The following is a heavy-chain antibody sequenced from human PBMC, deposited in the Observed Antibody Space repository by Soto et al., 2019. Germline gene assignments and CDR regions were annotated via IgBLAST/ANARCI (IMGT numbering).Heavy chain of an antibody. CDR2: ITPFNGNT. V-gene: IGHV1-45*02. CDR1: GYTFTYRY. J-gene: IGHJ3*02. D-gene: IGHD1-26*01. Sequence: ASVKVSCKASGYTFTYRYLHWVRQAPGQALEWMGWITPFNGNTNYAQKFQDRVTITRDRSMSTAYMELSSLRSEDTAMYYCATTPGDELRDLRDAFDIWGQGTMVTVSS. CDR3: ATTPGDELRDLRDAFDI.